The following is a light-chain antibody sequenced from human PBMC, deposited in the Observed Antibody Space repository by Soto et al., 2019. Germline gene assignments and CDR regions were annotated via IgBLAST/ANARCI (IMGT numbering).Light chain of an antibody. CDR3: SSYTSTTGNV. J-gene: IGLJ1*01. CDR1: SSDVGGYNY. Sequence: QSALTQPASVSGSPGQSITISCTVTSSDVGGYNYVSWYQQHPGKAPKLMIYEVSNRPSGVSNRFSGSKSGNTASLTISGLQAEDEADYYCSSYTSTTGNVFGTGTKVTVL. V-gene: IGLV2-14*01. CDR2: EVS.